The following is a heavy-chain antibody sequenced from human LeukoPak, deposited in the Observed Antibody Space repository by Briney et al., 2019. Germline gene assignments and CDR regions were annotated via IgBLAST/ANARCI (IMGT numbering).Heavy chain of an antibody. CDR3: ARGKLTNDFWSGYQILDP. V-gene: IGHV4-34*01. D-gene: IGHD3-3*01. J-gene: IGHJ5*02. CDR1: GGSFSGYY. CDR2: INHSGST. Sequence: SETLSLTCAVYGGSFSGYYWSWIRQPPGKGLEWIGEINHSGSTDYNPSLKSRVTISVDTSKNQFSLKLSSVTAADTAVYYCARGKLTNDFWSGYQILDPWGQGTLVTVSS.